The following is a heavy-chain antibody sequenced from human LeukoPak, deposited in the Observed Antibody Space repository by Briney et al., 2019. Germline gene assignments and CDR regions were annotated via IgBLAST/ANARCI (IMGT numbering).Heavy chain of an antibody. D-gene: IGHD1-26*01. CDR3: ARDGGSYFPDY. J-gene: IGHJ4*02. Sequence: GASVKVSCKASGGTFSSYAISWVRQAPGQGLEWMGRIIPILGIANYAQKFQGRVTITADKSTSTAYMELSSLRSEDTAVYYCARDGGSYFPDYWGQGTLVTVSS. V-gene: IGHV1-69*04. CDR2: IIPILGIA. CDR1: GGTFSSYA.